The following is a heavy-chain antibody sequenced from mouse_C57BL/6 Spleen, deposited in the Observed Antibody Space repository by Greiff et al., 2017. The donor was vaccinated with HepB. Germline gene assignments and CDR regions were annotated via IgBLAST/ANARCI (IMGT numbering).Heavy chain of an antibody. Sequence: EVKLVESGGGLVQPKGSLKLSCAASGFSFNTYAMNWVRQAPGKGLEWVARIRSKSNNYATYYADSVKDRLTISRDDSESMLYLQMNNLKTEDTAMYYCVREGIYDGYSPWFAYWGQGTLVTVSA. CDR2: IRSKSNNYAT. D-gene: IGHD2-3*01. CDR3: VREGIYDGYSPWFAY. CDR1: GFSFNTYA. V-gene: IGHV10-1*01. J-gene: IGHJ3*01.